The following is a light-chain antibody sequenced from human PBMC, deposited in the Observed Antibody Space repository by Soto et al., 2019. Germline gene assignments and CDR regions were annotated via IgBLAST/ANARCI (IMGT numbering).Light chain of an antibody. CDR3: QQYNNWPSIT. Sequence: EIVMTQSPATLSVSPGERATLYCRASQSVSSNLAWYQQKPGQAPRLLIYGASTRATGIPARFSGSGSGTEFTLTISSLQSEDFAVYYCQQYNNWPSITFGQGTRLEI. CDR1: QSVSSN. CDR2: GAS. V-gene: IGKV3-15*01. J-gene: IGKJ5*01.